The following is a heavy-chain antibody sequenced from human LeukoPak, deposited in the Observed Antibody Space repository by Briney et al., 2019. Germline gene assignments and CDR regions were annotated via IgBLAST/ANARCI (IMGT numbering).Heavy chain of an antibody. CDR3: ARNAVAGTFVWDY. CDR1: GGTFSSYA. V-gene: IGHV1-69*13. J-gene: IGHJ4*02. Sequence: ASVKVSCKASGGTFSSYAISWVRQAPGQGLEWMGGIIPVFGTANYAQKFQGRVTITADESTSTAYMELSSLRSEDTAVYHCARNAVAGTFVWDYWGQGTLVTVSS. D-gene: IGHD6-19*01. CDR2: IIPVFGTA.